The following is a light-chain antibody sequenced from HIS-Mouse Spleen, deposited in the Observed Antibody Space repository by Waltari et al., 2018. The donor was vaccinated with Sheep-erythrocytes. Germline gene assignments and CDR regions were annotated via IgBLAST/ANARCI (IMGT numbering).Light chain of an antibody. Sequence: QSALTQPRSVSGSPGQSVTISCTGTSSDVGGYNYVYWYQQHPGKAPKLMIYDVSKRPSGIPDRVSGSKSSNTASLTISGLQAEDEADYYCCSYAGSYNHVFATGTKVTVL. CDR3: CSYAGSYNHV. J-gene: IGLJ1*01. CDR2: DVS. V-gene: IGLV2-11*01. CDR1: SSDVGGYNY.